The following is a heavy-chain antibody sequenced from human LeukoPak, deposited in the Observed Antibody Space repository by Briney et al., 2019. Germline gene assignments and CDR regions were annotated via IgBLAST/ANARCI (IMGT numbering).Heavy chain of an antibody. CDR1: GGAITSYY. CDR3: GRDALVGYFSYYYMDV. V-gene: IGHV4-59*01. J-gene: IGHJ6*03. D-gene: IGHD2-15*01. Sequence: SETLSLTCTVSGGAITSYYWTWIRQSPVKGLEWIGDISNSGSTSYNPSLKSRVTVSIDTSKNQFSLKLSSVTAADTAVYYCGRDALVGYFSYYYMDVWGKGTTVTVSS. CDR2: ISNSGST.